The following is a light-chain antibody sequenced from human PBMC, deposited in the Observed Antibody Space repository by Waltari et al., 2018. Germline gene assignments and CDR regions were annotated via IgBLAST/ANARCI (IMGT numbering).Light chain of an antibody. J-gene: IGLJ2*01. CDR1: RSNIRNNA. Sequence: QSVLTQPPSVSEAPRKRVTISCSGSRSNIRNNAVSWYQQLPGKAPKLLIYYDELLPSGASHRFSGSKSGTSASLAISGLQSDDEDDYYCAVWDDSLNVVVFGGGTNLTVL. V-gene: IGLV1-36*01. CDR2: YDE. CDR3: AVWDDSLNVVV.